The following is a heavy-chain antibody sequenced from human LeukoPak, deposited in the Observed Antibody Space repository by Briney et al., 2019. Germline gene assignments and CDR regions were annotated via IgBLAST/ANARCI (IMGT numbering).Heavy chain of an antibody. J-gene: IGHJ4*02. CDR3: VRVVGDFWSGYHFDY. V-gene: IGHV3-11*04. Sequence: GSLRLSCAASGFTFSDYYMSWIRQAPGKGLEWVSYISSSGSTIYYADSVKGRFTISRDNAKNSLYLQMNSLRAEDTAVYYCVRVVGDFWSGYHFDYWGQGTLVTVSS. CDR1: GFTFSDYY. CDR2: ISSSGSTI. D-gene: IGHD3-3*01.